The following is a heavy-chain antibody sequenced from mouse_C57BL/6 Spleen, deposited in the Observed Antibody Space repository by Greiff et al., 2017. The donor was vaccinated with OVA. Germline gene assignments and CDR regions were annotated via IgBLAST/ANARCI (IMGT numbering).Heavy chain of an antibody. CDR2: IYPGSGNT. J-gene: IGHJ3*01. CDR1: GYTFTDYY. V-gene: IGHV1-76*01. Sequence: QVQLQQSGAELVRPGASVKLSCKASGYTFTDYYINWVKQRPGQGLEWIARIYPGSGNTYYNEKFKGKATLTAEKSSSTAYMQLSSLTSEDSAVYFCAREEMGGDSAWFAYWGQGTLVTVSA. CDR3: AREEMGGDSAWFAY. D-gene: IGHD2-13*01.